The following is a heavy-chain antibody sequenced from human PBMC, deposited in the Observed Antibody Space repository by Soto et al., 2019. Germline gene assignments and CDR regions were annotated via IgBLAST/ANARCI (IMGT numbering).Heavy chain of an antibody. V-gene: IGHV1-69*12. D-gene: IGHD3-10*01. CDR2: IIPVFGRV. J-gene: IGHJ4*02. Sequence: QVQLVQSGAEVKKPGSSVKVSCKASGGSFNTYAISWVRQAPGQGLEWVGGIIPVFGRVTYAQRFQGRVTISADASTSTAYMELSRLRPDDTAMYYCADLSLVYCITTSCPPDYWGQGTLVTVSS. CDR1: GGSFNTYA. CDR3: ADLSLVYCITTSCPPDY.